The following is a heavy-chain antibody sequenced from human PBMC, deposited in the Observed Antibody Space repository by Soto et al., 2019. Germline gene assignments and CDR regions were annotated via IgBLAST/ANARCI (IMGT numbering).Heavy chain of an antibody. V-gene: IGHV3-30*03. J-gene: IGHJ4*02. D-gene: IGHD3-10*01. CDR3: ARGYGSGSPFQ. CDR1: GFTFSSYG. Sequence: PGGSLRLSCAASGFTFSSYGMHWVRQAPGKGLEWVAVISYDGSNKYYADSVKGRFTISRDNAKNSLYLQMNSLRAEDTAVYYCARGYGSGSPFQWGQGTLVTVSS. CDR2: ISYDGSNK.